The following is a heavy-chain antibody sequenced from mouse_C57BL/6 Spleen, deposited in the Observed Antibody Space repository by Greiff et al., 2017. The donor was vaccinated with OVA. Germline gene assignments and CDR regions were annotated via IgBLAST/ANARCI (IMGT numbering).Heavy chain of an antibody. CDR3: GRIDGDGAY. CDR1: GFTFSDYG. Sequence: EVQLVESGGGLVKPGGSLKLSCAASGFTFSDYGMHWVRQAPEKGLEWVAYISRGSSTTYYADTVKGRFTISRDNAKNTLFLQMTSLRSEDKAMYYCGRIDGDGAYWGQGTLVTVSA. V-gene: IGHV5-17*01. D-gene: IGHD3-3*01. J-gene: IGHJ3*01. CDR2: ISRGSSTT.